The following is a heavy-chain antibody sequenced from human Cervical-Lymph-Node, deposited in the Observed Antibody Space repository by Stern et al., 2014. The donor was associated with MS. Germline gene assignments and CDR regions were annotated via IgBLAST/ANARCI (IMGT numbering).Heavy chain of an antibody. V-gene: IGHV3-11*01. D-gene: IGHD2-2*01. Sequence: VQLEESGGGLVKPGGSLRLSCAASGFTFSDLYMSWIRQAPGKGLEYVSFISSRGTIIFYADSVKGRFTVSRDNTKNSLFLQMNSLRAEDTALYYCARHQEYQLVGGNFSYGMDVWGQGTTVTVS. J-gene: IGHJ6*02. CDR1: GFTFSDLY. CDR2: ISSRGTII. CDR3: ARHQEYQLVGGNFSYGMDV.